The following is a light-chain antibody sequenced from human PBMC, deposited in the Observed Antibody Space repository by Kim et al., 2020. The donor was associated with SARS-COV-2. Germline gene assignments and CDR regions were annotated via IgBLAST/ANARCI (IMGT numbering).Light chain of an antibody. CDR2: QDS. CDR1: KLGDKN. V-gene: IGLV3-1*01. CDR3: QSWDSSTVV. J-gene: IGLJ2*01. Sequence: SYELTQPPSVSVSPGKTASITCSGDKLGDKNARWYQQKPGQSPVLVIYQDSKRPSGIPERFSGSNSGNTATLTISGTQARDEADYYCQSWDSSTVVFGVG.